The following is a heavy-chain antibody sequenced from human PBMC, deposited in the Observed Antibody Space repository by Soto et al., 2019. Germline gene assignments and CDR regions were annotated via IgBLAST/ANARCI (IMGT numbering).Heavy chain of an antibody. J-gene: IGHJ5*02. V-gene: IGHV1-18*01. CDR1: GDTFTNFG. CDR3: ARVLRGVVNWFDH. Sequence: WASVKVSCKTSGDTFTNFGLSWVRQAPGQGLEWMGWIATYNSNKNYAQKFQGRLTLTTDTSTSTGYMELKSLEYDDTAVYYCARVLRGVVNWFDHWGQGTLVTVSS. CDR2: IATYNSNK. D-gene: IGHD3-10*01.